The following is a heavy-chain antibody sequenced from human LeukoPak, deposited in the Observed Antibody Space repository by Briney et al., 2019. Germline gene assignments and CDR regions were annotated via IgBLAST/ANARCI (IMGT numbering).Heavy chain of an antibody. CDR3: ARSKGDSSGYYYHYFDY. D-gene: IGHD3-22*01. J-gene: IGHJ4*02. Sequence: TGGSLRLSCAASGFTFSSYWMHWVRQAPGKGLVWVSRINSDGNSTSYADSVKGRFTISRDNAKNTLYLQMNSLSAEDTAVYYCARSKGDSSGYYYHYFDYWGQGTLVTVSS. V-gene: IGHV3-74*01. CDR2: INSDGNST. CDR1: GFTFSSYW.